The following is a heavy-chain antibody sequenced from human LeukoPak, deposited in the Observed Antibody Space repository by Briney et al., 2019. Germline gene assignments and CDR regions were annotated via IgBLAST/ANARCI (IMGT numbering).Heavy chain of an antibody. Sequence: GGSLRLSCSASGFTFSNHAMHWVRQAPGKGLEYVSAISSNGGSTYYADSVKGRFTISRDNSKNTLYLQMSSLRAEDTAVYYCVKGTGTKYYYYGMDVWGQGTTVTVSS. J-gene: IGHJ6*02. V-gene: IGHV3-64D*06. CDR2: ISSNGGST. CDR3: VKGTGTKYYYYGMDV. CDR1: GFTFSNHA. D-gene: IGHD3/OR15-3a*01.